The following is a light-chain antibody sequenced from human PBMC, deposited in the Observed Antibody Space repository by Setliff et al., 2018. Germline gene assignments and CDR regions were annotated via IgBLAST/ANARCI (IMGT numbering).Light chain of an antibody. V-gene: IGLV2-14*03. CDR2: DVS. J-gene: IGLJ1*01. Sequence: QSVLTQAASVSGSPGQSITISCTGTSSDIGVYNYVSWYQQHPGKAPKLMIYDVSRRPSGVSNRFSGSKSGNTASLTISGLQPEDEADYYCSSYSNSSILVFGTGTKVTVL. CDR1: SSDIGVYNY. CDR3: SSYSNSSILV.